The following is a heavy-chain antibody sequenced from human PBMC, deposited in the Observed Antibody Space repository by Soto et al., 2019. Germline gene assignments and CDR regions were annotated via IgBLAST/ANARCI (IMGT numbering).Heavy chain of an antibody. CDR1: GFTFRSYC. V-gene: IGHV3-7*01. D-gene: IGHD2-2*01. J-gene: IGHJ5*02. Sequence: EVQLVESGGGLVQPGGSLRLSCTASGFTFRSYCMHWVRQVPGKGLEWVANIKQDGSEKYYVDSVKGRFTISRDNAKNSVFLQMNSLRAEDTAVYYCARKWSAATSNWFDPWGQGTLVTVSS. CDR3: ARKWSAATSNWFDP. CDR2: IKQDGSEK.